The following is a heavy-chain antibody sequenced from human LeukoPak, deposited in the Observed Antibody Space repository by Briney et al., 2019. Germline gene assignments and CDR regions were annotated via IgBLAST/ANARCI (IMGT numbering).Heavy chain of an antibody. V-gene: IGHV4-4*07. D-gene: IGHD1-26*01. CDR3: ARAMGATRTFDY. J-gene: IGHJ4*02. CDR1: GGSINSHY. CDR2: IYSTGST. Sequence: SETLSLTCTVSGGSINSHYWSWIRQPAGQGLEWIGRIYSTGSTSYNPSLKSRVTISVDKSKNQFSLKLSSVTAADTAVYYCARAMGATRTFDYWGQGTLVTVSS.